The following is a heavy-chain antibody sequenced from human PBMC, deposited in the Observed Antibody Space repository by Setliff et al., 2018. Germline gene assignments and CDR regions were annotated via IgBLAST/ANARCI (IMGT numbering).Heavy chain of an antibody. Sequence: SFSGYYWSWIRQPPGKGLEWIGEINHSGSTNYNPSLKSRVTISVDTSKNQFSLKLSSVTAADTAVYYCARSQSGSYFYYYYYGMDVWGQGTTVTVSS. CDR1: SFSGYY. D-gene: IGHD1-26*01. V-gene: IGHV4-34*01. J-gene: IGHJ6*02. CDR2: INHSGST. CDR3: ARSQSGSYFYYYYYGMDV.